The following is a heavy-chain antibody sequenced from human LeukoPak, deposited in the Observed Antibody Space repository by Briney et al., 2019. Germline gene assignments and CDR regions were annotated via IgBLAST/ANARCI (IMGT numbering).Heavy chain of an antibody. D-gene: IGHD3-10*01. J-gene: IGHJ4*02. CDR1: GDTFSSYG. Sequence: SVKVSFKASGDTFSSYGITWVRQAPGQGLEWVGVIIPIFGTPSYAQKFQGRVTITADESTRTAYMELSRLTSEDTAIYYCTSRGDYWGQGTLVTVSS. V-gene: IGHV1-69*13. CDR2: IIPIFGTP. CDR3: TSRGDY.